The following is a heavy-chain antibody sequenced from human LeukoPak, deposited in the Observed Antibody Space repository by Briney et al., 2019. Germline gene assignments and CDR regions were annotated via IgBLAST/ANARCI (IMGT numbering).Heavy chain of an antibody. J-gene: IGHJ4*02. CDR1: GFTFSSYE. D-gene: IGHD5-18*01. CDR2: ISSSGSTI. CDR3: ARLRGYSYGYDFDY. Sequence: GGSLRLSCAASGFTFSSYEMNWVRQAPGKGLERVSYISSSGSTIYYADSVKGRFTISRDNAKNSLYLQMNSLRAEDTAVYYCARLRGYSYGYDFDYWGQGTLVTVSS. V-gene: IGHV3-48*03.